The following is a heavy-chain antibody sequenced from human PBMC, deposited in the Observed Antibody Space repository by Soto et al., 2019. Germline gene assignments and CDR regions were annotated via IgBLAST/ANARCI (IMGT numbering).Heavy chain of an antibody. CDR3: AKDLMITFEGVIA. Sequence: TAGSLRLSCAASGFTFSIYGMHWVRPVAGKGLEWVAAISYDGSNKYYADSVKGRITISRDNSKNTPYLQMTSLRADGTAVYYCAKDLMITFEGVIAWGQGTLVTVSS. CDR2: ISYDGSNK. D-gene: IGHD3-16*02. J-gene: IGHJ5*01. CDR1: GFTFSIYG. V-gene: IGHV3-30*18.